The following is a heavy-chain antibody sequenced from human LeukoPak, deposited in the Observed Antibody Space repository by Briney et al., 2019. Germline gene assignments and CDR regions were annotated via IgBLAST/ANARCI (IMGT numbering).Heavy chain of an antibody. D-gene: IGHD2-2*01. V-gene: IGHV4-34*01. J-gene: IGHJ4*02. Sequence: PSETLSLTCAVYGGSFSGYYWSWIRQPPGKGLEWIGEINHSGSTNYNPSLKSRVTISVDTSKNQFSLKLSSVTAADTAVYYCARCSTSCYGYFDYWGQGTLVTVSS. CDR1: GGSFSGYY. CDR3: ARCSTSCYGYFDY. CDR2: INHSGST.